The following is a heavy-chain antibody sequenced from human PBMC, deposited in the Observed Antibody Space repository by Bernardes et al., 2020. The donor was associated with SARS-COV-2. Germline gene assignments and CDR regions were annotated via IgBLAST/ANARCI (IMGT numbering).Heavy chain of an antibody. V-gene: IGHV5-51*01. D-gene: IGHD6-13*01. CDR1: GYSFAFYW. Sequence: GESLKISCKGSGYSFAFYWIAWVRQMPGKGLEWMGNVYPGDSDATYSPFFQGRVTIPADQSLGTAFLQWSRLTASDTAIYYCSGHEGQQLLPFDFWGQGTLVTVSS. CDR2: VYPGDSDA. CDR3: SGHEGQQLLPFDF. J-gene: IGHJ4*02.